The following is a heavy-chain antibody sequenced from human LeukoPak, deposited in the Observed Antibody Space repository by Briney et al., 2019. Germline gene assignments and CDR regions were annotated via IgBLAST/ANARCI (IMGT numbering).Heavy chain of an antibody. CDR1: GFTFSSYG. V-gene: IGHV3-33*01. Sequence: GGSLRLSCAASGFTFSSYGMHWVRQAPGKGLEWLAVIWYDGSNKYYADSVKGRFTISRDNSKNTLYLQMNSLRAEDTAVYYCARAIGWQQLWYFQHWGQGTLVTVSS. D-gene: IGHD6-13*01. CDR2: IWYDGSNK. J-gene: IGHJ1*01. CDR3: ARAIGWQQLWYFQH.